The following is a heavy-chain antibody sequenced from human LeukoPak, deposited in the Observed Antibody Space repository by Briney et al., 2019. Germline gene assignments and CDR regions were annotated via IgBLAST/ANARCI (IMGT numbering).Heavy chain of an antibody. CDR3: ARDVYCSSTSCYGRHNWFDT. CDR2: IYTSGST. V-gene: IGHV4-4*07. D-gene: IGHD2-2*01. J-gene: IGHJ5*02. Sequence: SETLSLTCTGSGGSISSYYWSWIRQPAGKGLEWIGRIYTSGSTNYNPSLKSRVTMSVDTSKNQFSLKLSSVTAADTAVYYCARDVYCSSTSCYGRHNWFDTWGQGTLVTVSS. CDR1: GGSISSYY.